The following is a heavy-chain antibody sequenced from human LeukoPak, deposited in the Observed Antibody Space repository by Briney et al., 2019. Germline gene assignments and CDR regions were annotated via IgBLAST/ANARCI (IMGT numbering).Heavy chain of an antibody. CDR3: ATDPTTSGIGPSAFDI. CDR1: GYTLTELS. J-gene: IGHJ3*02. CDR2: FDPEDGET. V-gene: IGHV1-24*01. D-gene: IGHD3/OR15-3a*01. Sequence: ASVKVSCKVSGYTLTELSMHWVRQAPGKGLEWMGGFDPEDGETIYAQKFQGRVTMTEDTSTDTAYMELSSLRSEDTAVYYCATDPTTSGIGPSAFDIWGQGTMVTVSS.